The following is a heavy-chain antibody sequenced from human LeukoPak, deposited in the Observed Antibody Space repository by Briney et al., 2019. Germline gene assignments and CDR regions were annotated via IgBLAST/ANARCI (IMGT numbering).Heavy chain of an antibody. J-gene: IGHJ4*02. Sequence: GSLRLSCAASGFSFSNYSMTWVRQAPGKGLEWVSSISSLGTHKYYEDSMKGRFTIARDNANNSLVLQMNSLRGEDSAVYYCARIFLTYSGYDLNFFDSWGQGALVTVSS. CDR2: ISSLGTHK. D-gene: IGHD5-12*01. CDR3: ARIFLTYSGYDLNFFDS. V-gene: IGHV3-21*01. CDR1: GFSFSNYS.